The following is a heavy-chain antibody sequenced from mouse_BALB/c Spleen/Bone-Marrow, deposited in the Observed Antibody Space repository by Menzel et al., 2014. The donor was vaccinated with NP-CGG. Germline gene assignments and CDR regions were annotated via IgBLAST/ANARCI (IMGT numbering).Heavy chain of an antibody. CDR3: ATYGYSYWYFDV. CDR1: GYSFTGYN. CDR2: IDPYYGGT. J-gene: IGHJ1*01. V-gene: IGHV1-39*01. D-gene: IGHD1-1*01. Sequence: LVESGPELEKPGALVKISCKASGYSFTGYNMNWVKQSNGKSLEWIGNIDPYYGGTSYNQKFKGKATLTVDKSSSTAYMQLKSLTSEDSAVYYCATYGYSYWYFDVWGAGTTVTVSS.